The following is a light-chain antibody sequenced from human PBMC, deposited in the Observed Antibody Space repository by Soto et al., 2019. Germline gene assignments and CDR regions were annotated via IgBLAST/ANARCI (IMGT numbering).Light chain of an antibody. J-gene: IGKJ1*01. V-gene: IGKV3-15*01. CDR2: GAS. CDR3: QQYNNWPPGT. Sequence: EIVMTQSPATLSVSPGERATLSCRASQSVSSNLAWYQQKPGQAPRLLIYGASTRATGIPASFSGSGSGTECTLTISSLQSEDFAVYYCQQYNNWPPGTFGQGTKVEIK. CDR1: QSVSSN.